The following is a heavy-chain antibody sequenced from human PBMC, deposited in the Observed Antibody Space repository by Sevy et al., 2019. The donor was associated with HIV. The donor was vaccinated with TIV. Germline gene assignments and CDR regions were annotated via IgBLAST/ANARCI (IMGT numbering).Heavy chain of an antibody. V-gene: IGHV3-30*04. Sequence: GGSLRLSCGASGFTFNTHAMHWVRQAPGKGLEWVALISYDGIIKYYADSVKGRLTISRDNSKNTLSLQMNSLRVEDTAVYYCAREGGYTSAWSPGNHWGQGTLVTVSS. CDR1: GFTFNTHA. J-gene: IGHJ4*02. CDR3: AREGGYTSAWSPGNH. CDR2: ISYDGIIK. D-gene: IGHD6-19*01.